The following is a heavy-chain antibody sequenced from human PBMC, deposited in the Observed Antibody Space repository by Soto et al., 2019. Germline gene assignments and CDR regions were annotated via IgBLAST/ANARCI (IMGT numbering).Heavy chain of an antibody. CDR3: ATFYCISTSCSRSWFDP. CDR2: IYYSGST. Sequence: SETLALTCTVSGGSISSYYWSWVRQPPGKGLEWIGYIYYSGSTNYNPSLKSRVTISVDTSKNQFSLKLSSVTAADTAVYYCATFYCISTSCSRSWFDPWGQGTLVTVSS. CDR1: GGSISSYY. D-gene: IGHD2-2*01. J-gene: IGHJ5*02. V-gene: IGHV4-59*01.